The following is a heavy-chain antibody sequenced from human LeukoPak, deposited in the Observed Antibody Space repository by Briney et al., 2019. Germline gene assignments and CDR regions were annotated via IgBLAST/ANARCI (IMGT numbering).Heavy chain of an antibody. CDR2: INHSGST. Sequence: PSETLSLTCAVYGGSFSGYYWSWIRQPPGKGLEWIGEINHSGSTNYNPSLKSRVTISVDTSKNQFSLKLSSVTAADTAVYYCARDADFGVVIGGYMDVWGKGTTVTVSS. CDR3: ARDADFGVVIGGYMDV. CDR1: GGSFSGYY. J-gene: IGHJ6*03. D-gene: IGHD3-3*01. V-gene: IGHV4-34*01.